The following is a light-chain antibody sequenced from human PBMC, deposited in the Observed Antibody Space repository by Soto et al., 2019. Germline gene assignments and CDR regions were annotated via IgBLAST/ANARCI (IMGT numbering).Light chain of an antibody. CDR1: SSDVGGYNY. CDR3: SSYTSSSTLV. V-gene: IGLV2-14*01. CDR2: EVS. J-gene: IGLJ2*01. Sequence: QSVLTQPASVSGSPGQSITIPCTGTSSDVGGYNYVSWYQHHPGKAPKVMIYEVSNRPSGISNRFSGSKAGNTASLTISGLQAEDEADYYCSSYTSSSTLVFGGGTKVTVL.